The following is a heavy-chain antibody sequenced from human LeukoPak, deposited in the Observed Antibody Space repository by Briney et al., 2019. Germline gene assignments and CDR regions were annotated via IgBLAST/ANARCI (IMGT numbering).Heavy chain of an antibody. V-gene: IGHV1-18*01. CDR1: GYTFASYG. J-gene: IGHJ4*02. Sequence: ASVKVSCKASGYTFASYGISWVRQAPGQGLEWMGWISAYNGNTNYAQKLQGRVTMTTATSTSTAYMELRSLRADDTAVCYCARDRVFVDTAIVSPVQYFDYWGQGTLVTVSS. D-gene: IGHD5-18*01. CDR2: ISAYNGNT. CDR3: ARDRVFVDTAIVSPVQYFDY.